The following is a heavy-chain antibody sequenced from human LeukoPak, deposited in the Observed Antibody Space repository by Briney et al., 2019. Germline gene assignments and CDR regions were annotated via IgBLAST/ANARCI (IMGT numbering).Heavy chain of an antibody. CDR3: AADSGGSRY. CDR1: GFTFSSYW. V-gene: IGHV3-7*01. J-gene: IGHJ4*02. D-gene: IGHD2-15*01. CDR2: IKQDGSEK. Sequence: GGSLRLSCAASGFTFSSYWMSWIRQAPGRGLEWVANIKQDGSEKYYADSVKGRFTISRDNAKNSLYLQMNSLRVEDTAMYYCAADSGGSRYWGQGTMATVSS.